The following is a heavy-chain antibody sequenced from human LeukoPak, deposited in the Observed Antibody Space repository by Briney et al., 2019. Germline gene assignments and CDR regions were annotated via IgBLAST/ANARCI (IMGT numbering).Heavy chain of an antibody. CDR1: GFTFSSYA. V-gene: IGHV3-64D*06. CDR2: ITSGGRNT. J-gene: IGHJ6*04. CDR3: VKDWGDWFGACMDD. D-gene: IGHD3-10*01. Sequence: PGGSVRVSCSASGFTFSSYAMHWVRQAPGKGLEYVAAITSGGRNTYYADSVKGRFTISRDNSKNTLYLQVSSLRTEDTAVYYCVKDWGDWFGACMDDWGKGTTVTVSS.